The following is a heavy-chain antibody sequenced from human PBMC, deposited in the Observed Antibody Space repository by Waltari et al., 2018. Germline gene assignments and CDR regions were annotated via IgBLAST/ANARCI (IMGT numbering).Heavy chain of an antibody. V-gene: IGHV3-23*01. CDR1: GFTFSSYP. CDR3: AKDLDIVVVPAAIDYFDY. Sequence: EVQLLESGGGLVQPGGSLRLSCAASGFTFSSYPLSWVRQAPGKGLEWVSAISGSGGSTYYADSVKGRFTISRDNSKNTLYLQMNSLRAEDTAVYYCAKDLDIVVVPAAIDYFDYWGQGTLVTVSS. CDR2: ISGSGGST. D-gene: IGHD2-2*03. J-gene: IGHJ4*02.